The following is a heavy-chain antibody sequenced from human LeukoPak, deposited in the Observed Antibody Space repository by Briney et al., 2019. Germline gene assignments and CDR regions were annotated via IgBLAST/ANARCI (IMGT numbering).Heavy chain of an antibody. V-gene: IGHV3-23*01. CDR3: AKDPYGSGSYTSAFDL. Sequence: GGSLRLSCSASGFTFRSYGMSWVRQAPGNGLEWVSAISGSGGSTYYADSVKLRFTISRDNSQKPLYLQMKSLREEDKAVYYCAKDPYGSGSYTSAFDLWGQGKMVPVSS. J-gene: IGHJ3*01. CDR1: GFTFRSYG. CDR2: ISGSGGST. D-gene: IGHD3-10*01.